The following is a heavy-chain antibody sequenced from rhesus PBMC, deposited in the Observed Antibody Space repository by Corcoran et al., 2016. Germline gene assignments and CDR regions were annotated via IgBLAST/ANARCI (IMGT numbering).Heavy chain of an antibody. D-gene: IGHD4-11*01. CDR1: GTAMRFYW. CDR2: IYGNNGNT. Sequence: LRESGPGLGKPSETPARTCSGSGTAMRFYWWSWSRQSPGKGLEWFGEIYGNNGNTNYSPTYKSRVTISKDASRNQFSLRMYSVTAAETAVYYCTRHKSGSNSMDVWGRGVMVTVSS. CDR3: TRHKSGSNSMDV. J-gene: IGHJ5-2*02. V-gene: IGHV4-80*01.